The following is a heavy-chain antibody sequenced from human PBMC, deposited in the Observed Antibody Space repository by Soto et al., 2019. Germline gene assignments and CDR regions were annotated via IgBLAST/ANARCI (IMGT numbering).Heavy chain of an antibody. CDR1: GFTFSSYA. Sequence: GGSLRLSCAASGFTFSSYAMSWVRQAPGKGLEWVSAISGSGGSTYYADSVKGRFTISRDNSKNTPYLQMNSLRAEDTAVYYCAKDRKHYYDSSGNYWGQGTLVTVSS. D-gene: IGHD3-22*01. CDR3: AKDRKHYYDSSGNY. J-gene: IGHJ4*02. CDR2: ISGSGGST. V-gene: IGHV3-23*01.